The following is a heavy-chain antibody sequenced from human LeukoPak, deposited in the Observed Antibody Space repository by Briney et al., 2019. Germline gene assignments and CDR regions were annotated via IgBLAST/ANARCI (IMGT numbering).Heavy chain of an antibody. CDR3: ATGIIPDEIAVAGTRFDY. D-gene: IGHD6-19*01. CDR2: IYHSGST. V-gene: IGHV4-4*02. CDR1: GGSISSSNW. Sequence: PSETLSLTCAVSGGSISSSNWWSWVRQPPGKGLEWIGEIYHSGSTNYNPSLKSRVTISVDKSKNQFSLKLSSVTAADTAVYYCATGIIPDEIAVAGTRFDYWGQGTLVTVSS. J-gene: IGHJ4*02.